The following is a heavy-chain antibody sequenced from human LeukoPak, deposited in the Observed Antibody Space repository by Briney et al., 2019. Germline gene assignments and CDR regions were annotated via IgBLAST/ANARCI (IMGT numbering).Heavy chain of an antibody. V-gene: IGHV4-4*02. CDR2: ICHSGST. CDR1: GGSISSSNW. Sequence: SETLSLTCAVSGGSISSSNWWSWVRPPPGKGLEWIGEICHSGSTNYNPSLKSRVTISVDKSKNQFSLKLSSVTAADTAVYYCAREYCSSTSCYNYLDVWGKGTTVTVSS. D-gene: IGHD2-2*02. CDR3: AREYCSSTSCYNYLDV. J-gene: IGHJ6*03.